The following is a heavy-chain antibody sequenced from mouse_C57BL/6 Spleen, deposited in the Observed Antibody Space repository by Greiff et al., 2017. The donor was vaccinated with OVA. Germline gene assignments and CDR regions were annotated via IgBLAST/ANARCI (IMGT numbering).Heavy chain of an antibody. CDR3: ARGVTSFFDY. CDR2: IDPANGNT. J-gene: IGHJ2*01. V-gene: IGHV14-3*01. CDR1: GFNIKNTY. Sequence: VQLKQSVAELVRPGASVKLSCTASGFNIKNTYMHWVKQRPEQGLEWIGRIDPANGNTKYAPKFPGTATITAYTSTNTAYLQRSRLKSEDTDIYYCARGVTSFFDYWGQGTTLTVSS. D-gene: IGHD2-2*01.